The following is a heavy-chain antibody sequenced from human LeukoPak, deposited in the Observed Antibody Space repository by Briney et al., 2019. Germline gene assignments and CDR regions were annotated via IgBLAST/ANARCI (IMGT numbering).Heavy chain of an antibody. CDR2: TSYDGNNK. CDR3: ARGGIPTGPYYYFYYMDV. Sequence: SSLRLSRATSGLTISINVMHWVSQTPGKGLEWVALTSYDGNNKFYADSVKGRFTISRDNSRNTLYLQMNSLRGEDAAVYSCARGGIPTGPYYYFYYMDVWGKGTAVTVSS. V-gene: IGHV3-30*01. J-gene: IGHJ6*03. CDR1: GLTISINV. D-gene: IGHD3-10*01.